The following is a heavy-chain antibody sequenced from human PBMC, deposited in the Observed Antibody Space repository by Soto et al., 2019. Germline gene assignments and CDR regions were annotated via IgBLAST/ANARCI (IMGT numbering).Heavy chain of an antibody. CDR3: AKVDIVGAVFDY. CDR1: GFTFDDYA. D-gene: IGHD1-26*01. J-gene: IGHJ4*02. V-gene: IGHV3-9*01. Sequence: GGSLRLSCAASGFTFDDYAMHWVRQAPGKGLEWVSGISWNSGSIGYADSVKGRFTISRDNAKNSLYLQMNSLRAEDTALYYCAKVDIVGAVFDYWGQGTLVTVSS. CDR2: ISWNSGSI.